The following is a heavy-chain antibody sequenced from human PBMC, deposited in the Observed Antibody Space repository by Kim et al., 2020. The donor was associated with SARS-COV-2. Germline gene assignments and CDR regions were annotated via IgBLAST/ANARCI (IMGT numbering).Heavy chain of an antibody. V-gene: IGHV1-46*01. J-gene: IGHJ4*02. CDR3: ARVGSDGYSYGYVHFDY. Sequence: ASVKVSCKASGYTFTSYYMHWVRQAPGQGLEWMGIINPSGGSTSYAQKFQGRVTMTRDTSTSTVYMELSSLRSEDTAVYYCARVGSDGYSYGYVHFDYWGQGTLVTVSS. CDR2: INPSGGST. CDR1: GYTFTSYY. D-gene: IGHD5-18*01.